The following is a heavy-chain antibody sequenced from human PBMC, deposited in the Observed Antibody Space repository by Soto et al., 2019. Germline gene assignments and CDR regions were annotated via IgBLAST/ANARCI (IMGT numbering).Heavy chain of an antibody. CDR3: AKDPDTVTYYDGMAV. J-gene: IGHJ6*02. CDR2: ISYDGSNK. V-gene: IGHV3-30*18. D-gene: IGHD4-17*01. Sequence: GGSLRLSCAASGFTFSSYGMHWVRQAPGKGLEWVAVISYDGSNKYYADSVKGRFTISRDNSKNTLYLQMNSLRAEDTAVYYCAKDPDTVTYYDGMAVWGQGTTVTVSS. CDR1: GFTFSSYG.